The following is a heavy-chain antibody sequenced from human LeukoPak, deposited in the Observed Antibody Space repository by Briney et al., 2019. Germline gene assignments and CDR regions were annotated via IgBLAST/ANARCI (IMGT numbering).Heavy chain of an antibody. V-gene: IGHV3-48*02. Sequence: GGSLRLSCAASGFTFSSYSMNWVRQAPGKGLEWVSHITASGTAMFYADSVKGRFTISRDNAKNSLYLQMNSLRDEDTAVYYCARVGAYDFWSGYHHPFFDYWGQGTLVTVSS. CDR1: GFTFSSYS. CDR2: ITASGTAM. D-gene: IGHD3-3*01. J-gene: IGHJ4*02. CDR3: ARVGAYDFWSGYHHPFFDY.